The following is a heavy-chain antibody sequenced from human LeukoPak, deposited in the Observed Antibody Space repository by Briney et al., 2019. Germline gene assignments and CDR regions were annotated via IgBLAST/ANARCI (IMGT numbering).Heavy chain of an antibody. J-gene: IGHJ3*01. CDR1: GDTFSSYY. D-gene: IGHD3-22*01. Sequence: ASVKVSCKASGDTFSSYYMHWVRQAPGQGLEWMGIINPSGGSISYAQKFQGRVTMTRDMSTSTVYMELSSLRSEDTAVYYCVRGRHYYESSDYYYEGDAFDVWGQGTMVTVSS. V-gene: IGHV1-46*01. CDR3: VRGRHYYESSDYYYEGDAFDV. CDR2: INPSGGSI.